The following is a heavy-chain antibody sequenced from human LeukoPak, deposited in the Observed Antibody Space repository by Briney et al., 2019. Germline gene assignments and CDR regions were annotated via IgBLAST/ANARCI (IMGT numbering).Heavy chain of an antibody. CDR1: GFTFSLSA. CDR2: ISYDGSNK. CDR3: ARAHPFFDDKYGGIDY. V-gene: IGHV3-30-3*01. Sequence: GRSLRLSCAASGFTFSLSAMHWVRQAPGKGLEWVAVISYDGSNKYYADSVKGRFTISRDNSKNTLYLQMNGLRPEDTAVYYCARAHPFFDDKYGGIDYWGQGTLVTVSS. J-gene: IGHJ4*02. D-gene: IGHD3-9*01.